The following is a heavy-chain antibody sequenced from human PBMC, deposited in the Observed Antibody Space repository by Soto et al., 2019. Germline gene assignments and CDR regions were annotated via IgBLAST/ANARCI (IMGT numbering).Heavy chain of an antibody. CDR2: IYWDDDT. CDR1: GFSLNTTGLG. CDR3: AHRAMLCSGGSCYSQAFEY. Sequence: QITLKESGPTQVKPTQTLTLTCTFSGFSLNTTGLGVGWIRQPPGKALEWLAIIYWDDDTRYSPSLRSRLTITTDTSKNQVVLTMTNVDPVDTATYCCAHRAMLCSGGSCYSQAFEYWCQGTLVTVSS. D-gene: IGHD2-15*01. V-gene: IGHV2-5*02. J-gene: IGHJ4*02.